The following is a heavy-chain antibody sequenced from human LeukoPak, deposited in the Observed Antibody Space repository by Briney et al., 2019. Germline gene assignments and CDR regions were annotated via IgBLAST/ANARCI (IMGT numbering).Heavy chain of an antibody. D-gene: IGHD6-19*01. Sequence: GGSLRLSCAASGFTFSSYAMSWARQAPGKGLEWVSAISGSGGSTNSADSVKGRFTISRDNSKNTLYVQMTSLRVEDTAVYYCARHRGYSSGWFDYWGQGILVTVSS. J-gene: IGHJ4*02. V-gene: IGHV3-23*01. CDR3: ARHRGYSSGWFDY. CDR1: GFTFSSYA. CDR2: ISGSGGST.